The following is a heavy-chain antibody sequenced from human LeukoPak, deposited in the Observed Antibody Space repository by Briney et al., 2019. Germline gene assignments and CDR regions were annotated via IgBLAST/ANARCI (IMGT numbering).Heavy chain of an antibody. Sequence: ASVKYSCKASGYIFTSYNIYWVREAPGQGLEWMGIINPSGGSTNYAQKFQGRVTMTRDTSTSTVYMELSSLRSEDTAVYYCARFAVHRRITVAGQFGLDYWGQGTLVSLSS. CDR2: INPSGGST. D-gene: IGHD6-19*01. CDR1: GYIFTSYN. J-gene: IGHJ4*02. V-gene: IGHV1-46*01. CDR3: ARFAVHRRITVAGQFGLDY.